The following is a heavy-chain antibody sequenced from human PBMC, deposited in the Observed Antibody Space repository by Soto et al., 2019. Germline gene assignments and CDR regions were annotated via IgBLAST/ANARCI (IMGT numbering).Heavy chain of an antibody. D-gene: IGHD5-12*01. V-gene: IGHV4-39*01. CDR2: IYYSGST. CDR3: ARIRGYSGYDYYYFDY. J-gene: IGHJ4*02. Sequence: PSETLSLTCTVSGGSISSSSYYWGWIRQPPGKGLEWIGSIYYSGSTYYNPSLKSRVTISVDTSKNQFSLKLSSVTAADTAVYYCARIRGYSGYDYYYFDYWSQGTLVTVSS. CDR1: GGSISSSSYY.